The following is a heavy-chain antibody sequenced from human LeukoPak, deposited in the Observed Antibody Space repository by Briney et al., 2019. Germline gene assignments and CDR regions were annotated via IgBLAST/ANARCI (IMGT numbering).Heavy chain of an antibody. V-gene: IGHV4-38-2*02. CDR2: IYHSGST. J-gene: IGHJ4*02. D-gene: IGHD6-6*01. CDR1: GYSISSGYY. CDR3: ARAVEAARGRLYDY. Sequence: SETLSLTCTVSGYSISSGYYWGWIRQPPGKGLEWIGSIYHSGSTYYNPSLKSRVTISVDTSKNQFSLKLSSVTAADTAVYYCARAVEAARGRLYDYWGQGTLVTVSS.